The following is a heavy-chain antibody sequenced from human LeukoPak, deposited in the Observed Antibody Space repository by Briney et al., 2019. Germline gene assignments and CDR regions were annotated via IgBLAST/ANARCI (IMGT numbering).Heavy chain of an antibody. V-gene: IGHV3-30-3*01. D-gene: IGHD1-26*01. J-gene: IGHJ4*02. CDR2: VSYDGNRK. CDR1: GFTFSNFA. Sequence: GWSLRLSCVASGFTFSNFAIHWVRQAPGKGLEWVTIVSYDGNRKYYADSVRGRFTVSRDNSKNTLHLEMNSLRVEDTAVYYCARDMRGREAGATISDYWGQGTLVTVSS. CDR3: ARDMRGREAGATISDY.